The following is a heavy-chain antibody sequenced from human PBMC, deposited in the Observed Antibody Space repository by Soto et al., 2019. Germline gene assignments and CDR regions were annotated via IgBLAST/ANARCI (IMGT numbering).Heavy chain of an antibody. V-gene: IGHV1-69*12. CDR2: IIPIFGTV. J-gene: IGHJ2*01. CDR1: GGTFSNYP. D-gene: IGHD5-12*01. CDR3: ARGNHRWLQLWYFDL. Sequence: QVQLVQSGAEVKKPGSSVKVSCKASGGTFSNYPISWVRQAPGQGLEWMGGIIPIFGTVNYAQKFQGRVTITADESKTTAYRELSSLRSEDTAVYYCARGNHRWLQLWYFDLWGRGTPVTVSS.